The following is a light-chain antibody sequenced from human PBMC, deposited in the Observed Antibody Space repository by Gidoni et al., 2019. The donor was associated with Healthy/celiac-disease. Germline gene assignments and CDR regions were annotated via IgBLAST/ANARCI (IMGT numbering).Light chain of an antibody. CDR2: DAS. J-gene: IGKJ4*01. Sequence: DIQMTQSQSSLSASVGDRVTITCQASQDITNYLNWYQQKPGTAPKLLIYDASNLETGVPSRFSGSGSETDFTFTISSLQPEDIATYYCQQYDNLPLTFGGGTKVEIK. V-gene: IGKV1-33*01. CDR1: QDITNY. CDR3: QQYDNLPLT.